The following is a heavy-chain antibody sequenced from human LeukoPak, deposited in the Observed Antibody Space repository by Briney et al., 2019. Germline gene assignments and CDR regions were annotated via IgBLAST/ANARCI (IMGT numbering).Heavy chain of an antibody. D-gene: IGHD3-10*01. CDR3: ARDFAWFWGEGMHV. J-gene: IGHJ6*02. CDR2: IYSGGST. CDR1: GFTVSSNY. Sequence: GGSLRLSCAASGFTVSSNYMSWVRQAPGKGLEWVSVIYSGGSTYYADSVQGRFTISRDNSKNTLYLQMNSLRAEDTAVYYCARDFAWFWGEGMHVWAQETAVTLSS. V-gene: IGHV3-66*01.